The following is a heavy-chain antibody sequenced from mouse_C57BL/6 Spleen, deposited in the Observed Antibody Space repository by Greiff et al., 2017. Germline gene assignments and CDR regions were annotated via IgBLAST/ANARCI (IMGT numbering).Heavy chain of an antibody. D-gene: IGHD1-1*01. CDR2: IYPGDGDT. CDR1: GYAFSSYW. CDR3: ARSGSRYGGRYFDV. J-gene: IGHJ1*03. V-gene: IGHV1-80*01. Sequence: VHLVESGAELVKPGASVKISCKASGYAFSSYWMNWVKQRPGKGLEWIGQIYPGDGDTNYNGKFKGKATLTADKSSSTAYMQLSSLTSEDSAVYFCARSGSRYGGRYFDVWGTGTTVTVAS.